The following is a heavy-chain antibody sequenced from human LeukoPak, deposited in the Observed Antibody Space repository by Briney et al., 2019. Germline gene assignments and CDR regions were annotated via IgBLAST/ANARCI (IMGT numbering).Heavy chain of an antibody. V-gene: IGHV3-23*01. J-gene: IGHJ4*02. Sequence: GGSLRLSCAASGFTFSSYAMSWVRQAPGKGLEWVSAISGSGGSTYYADSVKGRFTISRDNSKNTLYLQMNSLRAEDTAVYYCARGSGYYLMADYWGQGTLVTVSS. D-gene: IGHD3-22*01. CDR1: GFTFSSYA. CDR3: ARGSGYYLMADY. CDR2: ISGSGGST.